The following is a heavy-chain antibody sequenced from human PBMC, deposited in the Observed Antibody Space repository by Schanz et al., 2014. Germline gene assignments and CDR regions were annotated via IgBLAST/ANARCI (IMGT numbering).Heavy chain of an antibody. J-gene: IGHJ4*02. CDR1: GFTFSVYW. CDR2: ISGDGTTT. V-gene: IGHV3-74*01. Sequence: VQLVESGGSVVQPGRSLRLSCAASGFTFSVYWMHWVRQPPGEGLVSVSRISGDGTTTSYADSVKGRFTISRDNSKNTVYLQMNSLRAEDTAVYYCAKEESPPSLVDYWGQGTLVTVSS. CDR3: AKEESPPSLVDY.